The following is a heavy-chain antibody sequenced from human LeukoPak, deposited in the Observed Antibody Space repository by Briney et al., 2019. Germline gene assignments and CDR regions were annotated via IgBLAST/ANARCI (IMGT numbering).Heavy chain of an antibody. CDR2: ISSSSSYI. J-gene: IGHJ5*02. V-gene: IGHV3-21*01. D-gene: IGHD2-2*01. CDR1: GFTFSSYS. CDR3: ARDPRRYCSSTSCYPDWFDP. Sequence: GGSLRLSCAASGFTFSSYSMNWVRQAPGKGLEWVSSISSSSSYIYYADSVKGRFTISRDNAKNSLYLQMNSLRAEDTAVYYCARDPRRYCSSTSCYPDWFDPWGQGTLVTVSP.